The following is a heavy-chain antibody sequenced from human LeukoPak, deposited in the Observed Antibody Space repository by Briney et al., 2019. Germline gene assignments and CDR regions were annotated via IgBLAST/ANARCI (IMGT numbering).Heavy chain of an antibody. CDR3: ARLIEFGDAFDI. D-gene: IGHD3-10*01. Sequence: SETLSLTCTVSGGSMSSYYWSWIRQPAGKGREWIVYIYYSPSPTYHPSLKSRVTISVATSTNHFSLKLSSVTAADTAVYYCARLIEFGDAFDIWGQGTMVTVSS. CDR2: IYYSPSP. J-gene: IGHJ3*02. V-gene: IGHV4-59*01. CDR1: GGSMSSYY.